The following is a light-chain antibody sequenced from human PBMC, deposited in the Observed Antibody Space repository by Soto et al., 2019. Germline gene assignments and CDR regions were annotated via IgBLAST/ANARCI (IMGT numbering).Light chain of an antibody. CDR2: GAS. CDR1: QSVSSSY. Sequence: EIAMTQSPGTLSLSPVERATLSCRASQSVSSSYLAWYQQKPGQAPRLLIYGASSRATGIPDRFSGSGSGTDFTLTISRLEPEDFAVYYCQQYGSSVSGYTFGQGTKLEIK. V-gene: IGKV3-20*01. J-gene: IGKJ2*01. CDR3: QQYGSSVSGYT.